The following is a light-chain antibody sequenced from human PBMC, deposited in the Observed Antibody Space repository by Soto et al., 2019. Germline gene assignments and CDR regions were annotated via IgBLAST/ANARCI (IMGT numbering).Light chain of an antibody. J-gene: IGLJ2*01. CDR2: SND. CDR3: AAWDDSLVV. CDR1: SSNIGSNT. Sequence: QLVLTQPPSASGTPGQRVTLSCSGSSSNIGSNTVNWYQQLPGTAPKLLIYSNDQRPSGVPDRFSGSKSGTSASLAISGLQSEDEADYYCAAWDDSLVVFGGGTKVTVL. V-gene: IGLV1-44*01.